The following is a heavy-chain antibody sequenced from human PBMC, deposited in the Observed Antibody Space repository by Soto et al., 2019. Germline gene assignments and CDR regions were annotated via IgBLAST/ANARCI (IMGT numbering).Heavy chain of an antibody. J-gene: IGHJ3*02. V-gene: IGHV1-69*02. D-gene: IGHD3-22*01. CDR1: GGTFSSYT. Sequence: ASVKVSCKASGGTFSSYTISWVRQAPGQGLEWMGRIIPILGIANYAQKFQGRVTITADKSTSTAYMELSSLRSEDTAVYYCARALYGGYPGGGAFDIWGQGTMVTVSS. CDR3: ARALYGGYPGGGAFDI. CDR2: IIPILGIA.